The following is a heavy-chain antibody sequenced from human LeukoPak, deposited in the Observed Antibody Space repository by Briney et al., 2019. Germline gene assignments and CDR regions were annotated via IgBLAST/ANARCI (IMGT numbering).Heavy chain of an antibody. Sequence: ASVTVSCKASGYTFTSYGISWVRQAPGQGLEWMGWISAYNGNTNYAQKLQGRVTMTTDTSTSTAYMELRSLRSDDTAVYYCARAFFGVVSYYYYGMDVWGQGTTVTVSS. CDR3: ARAFFGVVSYYYYGMDV. CDR2: ISAYNGNT. CDR1: GYTFTSYG. V-gene: IGHV1-18*01. D-gene: IGHD3-3*01. J-gene: IGHJ6*02.